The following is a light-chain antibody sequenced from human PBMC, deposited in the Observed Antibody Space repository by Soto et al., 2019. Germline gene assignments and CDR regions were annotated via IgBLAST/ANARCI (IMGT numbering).Light chain of an antibody. V-gene: IGKV1-8*01. CDR2: AAS. CDR3: QQYYSYPFT. Sequence: IQLTQSPFSLSASVGDRVTITCRASQGISSYLAWYQQKPGKAPKLLIYAASTLQSGVPSRFSGSGSGTDFTLTISCLQSEDFATYYCQQYYSYPFTFGPGTKVDIK. CDR1: QGISSY. J-gene: IGKJ3*01.